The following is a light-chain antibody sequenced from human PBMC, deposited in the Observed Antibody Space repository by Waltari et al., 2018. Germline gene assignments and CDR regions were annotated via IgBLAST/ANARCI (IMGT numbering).Light chain of an antibody. CDR2: GND. CDR3: QAYDTILSGSV. V-gene: IGLV1-40*01. CDR1: SSNIGAGYD. Sequence: QSVLTQPPSLSGAPGQGVTISCTGSSSNIGAGYDLSWYQQLPGTAPKLLIYGNDIRPSGVPDRFSGSKSGTSASLAITGLQAEDEGDFYCQAYDTILSGSVFGGGTKVTVL. J-gene: IGLJ3*02.